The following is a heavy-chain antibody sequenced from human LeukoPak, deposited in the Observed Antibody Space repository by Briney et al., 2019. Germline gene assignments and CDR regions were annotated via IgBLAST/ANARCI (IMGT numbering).Heavy chain of an antibody. V-gene: IGHV4-39*01. J-gene: IGHJ6*03. CDR3: ARLVGYYYYYMDV. CDR1: GGSISSSTYY. Sequence: SETLSLTCTVSGGSISSSTYYWGWIRQPPGKGLGWIGSISYGGTTYYSPSLNSRVTISVDTSKNQFSLRLSSVTAADTAVYYCARLVGYYYYYMDVWGKGTTVTVSS. CDR2: ISYGGTT. D-gene: IGHD2-15*01.